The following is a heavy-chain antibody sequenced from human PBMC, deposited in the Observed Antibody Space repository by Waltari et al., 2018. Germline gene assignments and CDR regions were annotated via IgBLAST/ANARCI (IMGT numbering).Heavy chain of an antibody. CDR2: ISGSGGRT. D-gene: IGHD1-1*01. V-gene: IGHV3-23*01. J-gene: IGHJ4*02. CDR1: GFTFSSYA. CDR3: AKSKWLERAGGVFDY. Sequence: EVQLLESGGGLVQPGGSLRLSCAASGFTFSSYAMSWVRQAPGKGLEWVSAISGSGGRTYYADSVKGRFTITRDNSKNTLYLQMNSLRAEDTAVYYCAKSKWLERAGGVFDYWGQGTLVTVPS.